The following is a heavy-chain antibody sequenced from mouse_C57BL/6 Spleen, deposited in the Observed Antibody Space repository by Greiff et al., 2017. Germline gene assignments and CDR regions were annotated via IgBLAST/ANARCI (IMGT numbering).Heavy chain of an antibody. CDR2: IYPGDGDT. CDR1: GYAFSSYW. V-gene: IGHV1-80*01. J-gene: IGHJ4*01. Sequence: VQLQQSGAELVKPGASVKISCTASGYAFSSYWMNWVKQTPGKGLEWIGHIYPGDGDTNYNGKFKGKATLTADKSSSTVYMQLSSLTSEDSAVYFCARSDPYAMDYWGQGTSVTVSS. CDR3: ARSDPYAMDY.